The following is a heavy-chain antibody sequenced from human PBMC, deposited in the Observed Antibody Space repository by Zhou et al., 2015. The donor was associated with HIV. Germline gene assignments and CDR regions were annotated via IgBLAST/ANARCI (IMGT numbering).Heavy chain of an antibody. D-gene: IGHD3-10*01. J-gene: IGHJ3*02. Sequence: QVQLVESGGGVVQPGTSLTVSCAASGFMFNSYGMHWVRQAPGKGLEWLSNIWLDGSNKYYADSVKGRFNISRDNFKNTVYLHMSSLRAEDTAVYYCVRETYSLGSPESFDTWGQGTVVIVSS. V-gene: IGHV3-33*01. CDR1: GFMFNSYG. CDR2: IWLDGSNK. CDR3: VRETYSLGSPESFDT.